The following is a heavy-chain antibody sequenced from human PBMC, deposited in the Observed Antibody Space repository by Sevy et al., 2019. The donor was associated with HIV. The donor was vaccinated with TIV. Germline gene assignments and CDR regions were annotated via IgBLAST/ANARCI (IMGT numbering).Heavy chain of an antibody. J-gene: IGHJ4*02. CDR1: GFTFSSYW. CDR2: MKEDGSER. V-gene: IGHV3-7*01. D-gene: IGHD5-18*01. Sequence: GGSLRLSCAASGFTFSSYWMSWVRQAPGKGLEWVATMKEDGSERNYVDSVKGRFTISRDNAKNSLYLQMNSLRAEDKAVYYCVGEGVGGYSYSLDCWGQGTLVTVSS. CDR3: VGEGVGGYSYSLDC.